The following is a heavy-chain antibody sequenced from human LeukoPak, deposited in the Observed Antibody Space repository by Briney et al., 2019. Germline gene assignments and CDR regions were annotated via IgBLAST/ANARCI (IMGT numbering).Heavy chain of an antibody. V-gene: IGHV3-48*03. D-gene: IGHD4-17*01. Sequence: GGSLRLSCAASGFTFSSYEMNWVRQAPGKGLEWVSYISGSGTTIYYADSVKGRFTISRDNAQNSLYLQMNSLRAEDTAVYYCARGHTAVTRHFDFWSQGTLVTVSS. J-gene: IGHJ4*02. CDR2: ISGSGTTI. CDR1: GFTFSSYE. CDR3: ARGHTAVTRHFDF.